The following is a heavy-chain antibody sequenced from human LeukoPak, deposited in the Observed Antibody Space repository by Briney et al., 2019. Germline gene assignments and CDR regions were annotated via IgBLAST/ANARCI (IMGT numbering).Heavy chain of an antibody. CDR1: GFTFSDYW. CDR3: ARDRSISAAGDTY. V-gene: IGHV3-74*01. J-gene: IGHJ4*02. D-gene: IGHD6-13*01. CDR2: VSRDGSST. Sequence: GGSLRLSCAASGFTFSDYWMHWVRQAPGKGPVWVSRVSRDGSSTSYADSVKGRFTISRDNAKNTLSLQMNSLRAEDTAVYYCARDRSISAAGDTYWGQGTLVTVSS.